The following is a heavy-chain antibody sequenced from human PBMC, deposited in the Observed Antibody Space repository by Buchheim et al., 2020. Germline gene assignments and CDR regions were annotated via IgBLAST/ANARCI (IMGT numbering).Heavy chain of an antibody. CDR1: GGSISSYY. D-gene: IGHD2-2*03. CDR3: ARGVDIVVVPAAIYYYYGMDV. V-gene: IGHV4-59*01. Sequence: QVQLQESGPGLVKPSETLSLTCTVSGGSISSYYWSWIRQPPGKGLEWIGYIYYSGSTNYNPSLKSRVTISVDTSKNQFSLKLSSVTAADTAVYYCARGVDIVVVPAAIYYYYGMDVWGQGTT. J-gene: IGHJ6*02. CDR2: IYYSGST.